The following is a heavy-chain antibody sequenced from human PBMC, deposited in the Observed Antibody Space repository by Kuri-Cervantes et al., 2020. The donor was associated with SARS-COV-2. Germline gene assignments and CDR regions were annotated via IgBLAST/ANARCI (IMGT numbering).Heavy chain of an antibody. J-gene: IGHJ6*02. CDR3: AKDGIAVYPSYGMDV. V-gene: IGHV3-23*01. Sequence: GESLKISCAASGFTFSSYAMSWVRQAPGKGLVWVSRINSDGSSTSYADSVKGRFTISRDNSKNTLYLQMNSLRAEDTAVYYCAKDGIAVYPSYGMDVWGQGTTVTVSS. CDR2: INSDGSST. D-gene: IGHD6-19*01. CDR1: GFTFSSYA.